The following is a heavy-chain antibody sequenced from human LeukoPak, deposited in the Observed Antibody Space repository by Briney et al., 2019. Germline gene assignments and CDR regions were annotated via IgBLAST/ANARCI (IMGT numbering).Heavy chain of an antibody. CDR2: LHVSGNT. J-gene: IGHJ4*02. CDR3: ARDPLRSSFDS. D-gene: IGHD1-26*01. V-gene: IGHV4-4*07. Sequence: SETLSLTCADSGGSLENNHWAWIRLPAGKGLEWIGRLHVSGNTNFNPSLKSRVTISVDTSKNQFSLKMTSMTAADTAVYFCARDPLRSSFDSWGQGILVTVAP. CDR1: GGSLENNH.